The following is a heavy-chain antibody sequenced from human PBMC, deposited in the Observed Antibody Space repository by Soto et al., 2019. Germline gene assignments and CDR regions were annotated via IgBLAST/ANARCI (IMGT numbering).Heavy chain of an antibody. V-gene: IGHV4-59*01. Sequence: QVQLQESGPGLEKPSETLSLTCTVSGGSNSSYYWSWIRQPPGKGLEWIGYIYYSGSTNYNPSLKSRVTISVDTSKNHFSLMLSSVTAADPAVYYCARVRITLGGVIVIPPYFDFWGQGTLVTVSS. CDR3: ARVRITLGGVIVIPPYFDF. J-gene: IGHJ4*02. D-gene: IGHD3-16*02. CDR2: IYYSGST. CDR1: GGSNSSYY.